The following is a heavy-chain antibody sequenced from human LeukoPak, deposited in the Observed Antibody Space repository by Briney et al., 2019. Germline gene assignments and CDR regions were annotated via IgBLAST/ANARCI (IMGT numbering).Heavy chain of an antibody. V-gene: IGHV3-23*01. CDR2: ISGSGGST. J-gene: IGHJ5*02. CDR1: GGSISSYY. D-gene: IGHD6-13*01. CDR3: AKGGRGAAANWFDP. Sequence: ETLSLTCTVSGGSISSYYWSWVRQAPGKGLEWVSAISGSGGSTYYADSVKGRFTISRDNSKNTLYLQMNSLRAEDTAVYYCAKGGRGAAANWFDPWGQGTLVTVSS.